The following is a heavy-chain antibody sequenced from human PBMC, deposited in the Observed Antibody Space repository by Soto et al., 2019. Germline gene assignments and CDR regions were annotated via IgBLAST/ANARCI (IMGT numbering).Heavy chain of an antibody. D-gene: IGHD3-3*01. Sequence: QVQVVESGGGVVQPGRSLRLSCAASGFTFSSFGMHWVRQAPGKGLEWVSLIWYDGSKKLYGDSVKGRFTISRDNSRNTVYLHMNSLRADDTAVYYCERDDSYYSLWSSYYPSRNGMDVWGQGTTVTVSS. CDR1: GFTFSSFG. CDR3: ERDDSYYSLWSSYYPSRNGMDV. J-gene: IGHJ6*02. CDR2: IWYDGSKK. V-gene: IGHV3-33*01.